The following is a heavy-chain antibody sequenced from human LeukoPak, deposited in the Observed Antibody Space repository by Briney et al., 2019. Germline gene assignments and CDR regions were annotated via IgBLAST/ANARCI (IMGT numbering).Heavy chain of an antibody. J-gene: IGHJ4*02. CDR2: IYNSGNT. V-gene: IGHV4-30-4*01. D-gene: IGHD5-18*01. CDR3: ARGPVQLWLPDY. Sequence: SETLSLTCTVSGASISSGDHSWSWIRQPQGKGLEWIGYIYNSGNTYYNPSLKSRLTISLDTSKSQFSLKLSSVTAADTAVYYCARGPVQLWLPDYWGQGTLVTVSS. CDR1: GASISSGDHS.